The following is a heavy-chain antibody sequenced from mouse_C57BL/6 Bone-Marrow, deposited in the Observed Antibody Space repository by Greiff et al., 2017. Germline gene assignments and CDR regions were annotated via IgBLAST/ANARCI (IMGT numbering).Heavy chain of an antibody. Sequence: QVQLKQSGAELMKPGASVKLSCKATGYTFTGYWIEWVKQRPGHGLEWIGEILPGSGSTNYNEKFKGKATITADTSSNTAYMQLSSLTTEDSAIYYCARSRIYYYGSSYSYYAMDYWGQGTSVTVSS. CDR3: ARSRIYYYGSSYSYYAMDY. CDR2: ILPGSGST. V-gene: IGHV1-9*01. D-gene: IGHD1-1*01. CDR1: GYTFTGYW. J-gene: IGHJ4*01.